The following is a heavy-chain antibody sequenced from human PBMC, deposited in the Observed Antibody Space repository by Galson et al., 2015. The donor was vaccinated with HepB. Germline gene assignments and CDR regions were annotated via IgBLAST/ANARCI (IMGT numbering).Heavy chain of an antibody. V-gene: IGHV1-18*01. CDR1: GYTFNRYG. CDR3: ARGASWFDP. CDR2: ISAHNDGT. Sequence: SVKVSCKASGYTFNRYGITWVRQAPGQGLEWMGWISAHNDGTNYAQKFRGRVTMTTDKSTSTVYMEVRSLRSDDTAVYHCARGASWFDPWGQGTLVTVSS. J-gene: IGHJ5*02. D-gene: IGHD4/OR15-4a*01.